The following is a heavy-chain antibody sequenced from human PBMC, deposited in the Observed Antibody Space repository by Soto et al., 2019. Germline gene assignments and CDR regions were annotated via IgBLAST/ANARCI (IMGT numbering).Heavy chain of an antibody. CDR1: GFSLSTSAVG. V-gene: IGHV2-5*02. J-gene: IGHJ6*02. CDR3: VHSRGSPQYYYYYSLDV. CDR2: IYWDGDK. D-gene: IGHD1-26*01. Sequence: QITLKESSPALVKPTQTLTLTCSFSGFSLSTSAVGVGWIRQPPGKALEWLALIYWDGDKRYSPSLKSRLTITKDTYKIQVVFTMTNMDPVDKATYFCVHSRGSPQYYYYYSLDVWGQGTTVTVSS.